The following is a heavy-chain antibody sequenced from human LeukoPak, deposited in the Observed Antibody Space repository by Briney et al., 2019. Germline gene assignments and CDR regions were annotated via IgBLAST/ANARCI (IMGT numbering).Heavy chain of an antibody. J-gene: IGHJ6*03. CDR1: GGSISNYY. Sequence: PSETLSLTCTVYGGSISNYYWTWIRQPPGKGLEWIGCIYFSGTTNYNPSLKSRVTISLDTSNNQFSLKLTSVTAADTAVYYCTRISPSSGTYWENFYYYMDVCGTGTTVTVSS. D-gene: IGHD1-26*01. V-gene: IGHV4-59*01. CDR2: IYFSGTT. CDR3: TRISPSSGTYWENFYYYMDV.